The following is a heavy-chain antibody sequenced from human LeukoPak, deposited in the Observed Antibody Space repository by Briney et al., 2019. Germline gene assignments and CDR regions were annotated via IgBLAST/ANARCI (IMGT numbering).Heavy chain of an antibody. Sequence: GGSLRLSCAASGFTFSSYAMSWVRQAPGKGLEWVAVVSYDGSNKYYADSVKGRFTISRDNSKNTLSLQMSSLRAEDTAVYYCARVEDWLSTDYAFDIWGQGTMVTVSS. CDR2: VSYDGSNK. D-gene: IGHD3/OR15-3a*01. V-gene: IGHV3-30*03. CDR1: GFTFSSYA. J-gene: IGHJ3*02. CDR3: ARVEDWLSTDYAFDI.